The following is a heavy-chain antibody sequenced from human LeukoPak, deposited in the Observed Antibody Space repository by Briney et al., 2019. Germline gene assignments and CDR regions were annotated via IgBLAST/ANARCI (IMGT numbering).Heavy chain of an antibody. CDR3: ARAQMGAPTDY. CDR1: GFIFSSYA. J-gene: IGHJ4*02. D-gene: IGHD1-26*01. V-gene: IGHV3-74*01. CDR2: ISSDGSRT. Sequence: GGSLRLSCAASGFIFSSYAMYWVRQAPGKGLVWVSRISSDGSRTIYADSVKGRFTISRDIAKNTLYLQMNSLRAEDTAVYYCARAQMGAPTDYWGQGTLVTVSS.